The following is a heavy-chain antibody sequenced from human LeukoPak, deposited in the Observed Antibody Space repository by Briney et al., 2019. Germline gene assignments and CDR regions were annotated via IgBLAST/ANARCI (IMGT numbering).Heavy chain of an antibody. CDR1: GFTFNNYA. Sequence: GGSLRLSCTAAGFTFNNYAMSWVRQAPGKGLEWVSQISDSGGKTYYADSVKGRFTISRDNSKNTLYLQMNSLRAEDTAVYYCAKDPGYYYDSSGNYFDYWGQGTLVTVSS. V-gene: IGHV3-23*01. J-gene: IGHJ4*02. CDR2: ISDSGGKT. CDR3: AKDPGYYYDSSGNYFDY. D-gene: IGHD3-22*01.